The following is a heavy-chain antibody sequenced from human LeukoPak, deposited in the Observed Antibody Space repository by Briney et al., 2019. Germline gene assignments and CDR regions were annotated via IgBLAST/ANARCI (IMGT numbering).Heavy chain of an antibody. V-gene: IGHV1-18*01. J-gene: IGHJ4*02. CDR3: ARVLYSSSWYGTGYFDY. Sequence: ASVKVSCKASGYTFTSYGISWVRQAPGQGLEWMGWISPYNGNTNYAQKLQGRVTMTTDTSTSTAYMELSRLRSDDTAVYYCARVLYSSSWYGTGYFDYWGQGTLVTVSS. D-gene: IGHD6-13*01. CDR1: GYTFTSYG. CDR2: ISPYNGNT.